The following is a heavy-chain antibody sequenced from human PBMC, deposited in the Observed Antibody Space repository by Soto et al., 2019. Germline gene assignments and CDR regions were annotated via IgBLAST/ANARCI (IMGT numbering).Heavy chain of an antibody. D-gene: IGHD3-9*01. CDR2: ISAYNGNT. CDR3: AREVGDILTGYTVYGMDV. V-gene: IGHV1-18*01. CDR1: GYTFTSYG. J-gene: IGHJ6*02. Sequence: ASVKVSCKASGYTFTSYGISWVRQAPGQGLEWMGWISAYNGNTNYAQKLQGRVTMTTDTSTSTAYMELRSLRSDDTAVYYCAREVGDILTGYTVYGMDVWGQGTKVTVSS.